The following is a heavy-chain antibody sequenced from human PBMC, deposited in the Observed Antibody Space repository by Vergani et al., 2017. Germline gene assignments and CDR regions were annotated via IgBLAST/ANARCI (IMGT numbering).Heavy chain of an antibody. Sequence: QVQLVESGGGVVQPGGSLRLSCAASGFTFSSYGMHWVRQAPGKGLEWVAFIRYDGSNKYYADSVKGRFTISRDNSKNTLYLQMNSLRAEDTAVYYCATEPLGSGTMDVWGQGTTVTVSS. J-gene: IGHJ6*02. CDR1: GFTFSSYG. V-gene: IGHV3-30*02. CDR2: IRYDGSNK. CDR3: ATEPLGSGTMDV. D-gene: IGHD3-10*01.